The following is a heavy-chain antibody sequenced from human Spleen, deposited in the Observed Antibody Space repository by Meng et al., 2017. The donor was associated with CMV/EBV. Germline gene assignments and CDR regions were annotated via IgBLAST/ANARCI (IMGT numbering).Heavy chain of an antibody. CDR1: GGSINTYY. V-gene: IGHV4-59*01. CDR3: ARDFGWLQHDY. CDR2: IYYTGTT. D-gene: IGHD5-24*01. J-gene: IGHJ4*02. Sequence: SETLSLTCTVSGGSINTYYWSWIRQPPGKGLEWIGYIYYTGTTKYNPSLKSRLTISVDTSKNQFSLQLSSVTAADTAMYYCARDFGWLQHDYWGRGTLVTVSS.